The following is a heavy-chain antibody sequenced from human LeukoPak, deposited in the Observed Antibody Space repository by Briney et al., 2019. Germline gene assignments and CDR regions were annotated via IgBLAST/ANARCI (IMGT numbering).Heavy chain of an antibody. J-gene: IGHJ4*02. CDR3: ARTTGRFDY. Sequence: ASVKVSCKASGYSFTNYAMNWVRQAPGQGLEWMGWIHPSTGNPTYAQGFTGRFVFSLDTSVSTAYLQINSLKAEDTAVYYCARTTGRFDYWGQGTLVTVSS. CDR1: GYSFTNYA. D-gene: IGHD1-1*01. CDR2: IHPSTGNP. V-gene: IGHV7-4-1*02.